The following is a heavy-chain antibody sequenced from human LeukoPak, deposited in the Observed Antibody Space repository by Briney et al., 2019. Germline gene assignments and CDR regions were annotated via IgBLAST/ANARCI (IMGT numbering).Heavy chain of an antibody. J-gene: IGHJ4*02. V-gene: IGHV3-66*01. Sequence: GGSLRLSCAASGFTVSTYYMSWVRQAPGKGLEWVSVIYGGGTTYYADSVRGRFTISRDNSKNTLYLQMSSLRAEDTALYYCASDHAKSAWYYYWGQGTLVTVSS. CDR3: ASDHAKSAWYYY. CDR1: GFTVSTYY. CDR2: IYGGGTT. D-gene: IGHD6-19*01.